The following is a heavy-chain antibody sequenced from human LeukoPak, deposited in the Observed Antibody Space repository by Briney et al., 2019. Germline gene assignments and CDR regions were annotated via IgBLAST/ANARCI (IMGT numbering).Heavy chain of an antibody. D-gene: IGHD3-3*01. V-gene: IGHV3-23*01. J-gene: IGHJ6*03. CDR3: ARSNDFWSGPLRNHYYYMDV. CDR2: ISASGGST. Sequence: GGSLRLSCAASEFTFNNYAMSWFRQAPGKGLEWVSVISASGGSTHYADSVKGRFTISRDNSKNTLYLQMNSPSPEDTAIYYCARSNDFWSGPLRNHYYYMDVWGKGTTVTVSS. CDR1: EFTFNNYA.